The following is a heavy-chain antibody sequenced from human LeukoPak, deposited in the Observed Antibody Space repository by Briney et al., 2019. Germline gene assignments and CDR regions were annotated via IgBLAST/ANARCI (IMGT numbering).Heavy chain of an antibody. V-gene: IGHV1-18*01. D-gene: IGHD6-13*01. CDR3: ARGRPGIAAAGEIDY. CDR1: GYTFTSYG. Sequence: ASVKVSCKASGYTFTSYGISWVRQAPGQGLEWMGWISAYNGNTHYAQKLQGRVTMTTDTSTSTVYMELRSLRSDDTAVYYCARGRPGIAAAGEIDYWGQGTLVTVSS. J-gene: IGHJ4*02. CDR2: ISAYNGNT.